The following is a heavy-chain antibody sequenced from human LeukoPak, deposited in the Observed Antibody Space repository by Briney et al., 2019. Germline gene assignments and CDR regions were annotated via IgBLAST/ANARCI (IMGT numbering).Heavy chain of an antibody. CDR1: GYTFTGYY. CDR2: INPNSGGT. Sequence: ASVKVSCKASGYTFTGYYMHWVRQAPGQGLEWMGWINPNSGGTNYAQKFQGRVTMTRDTSISTAYMELSRLRSDDTAVYYCARDNFSTVATVGNWFDPWGQGTLVTVSS. D-gene: IGHD4-23*01. V-gene: IGHV1-2*02. CDR3: ARDNFSTVATVGNWFDP. J-gene: IGHJ5*02.